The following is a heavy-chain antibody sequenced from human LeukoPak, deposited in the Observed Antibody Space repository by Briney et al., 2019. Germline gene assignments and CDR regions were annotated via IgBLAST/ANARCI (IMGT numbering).Heavy chain of an antibody. V-gene: IGHV3-30*04. CDR2: ISYDGTYK. CDR3: ASPSRDY. Sequence: GGSLRLSCAASGFTFSNYAMHWVRQAPGRGLEWVALISYDGTYKNYADSVKGRFIISRDNSKNTLYLQMRSLRGEDTALYYCASPSRDYWGQGTLVTVSS. J-gene: IGHJ4*02. CDR1: GFTFSNYA.